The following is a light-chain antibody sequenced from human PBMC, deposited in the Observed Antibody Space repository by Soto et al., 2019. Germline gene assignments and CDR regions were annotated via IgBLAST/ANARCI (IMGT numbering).Light chain of an antibody. CDR3: QLYNSYSQAT. V-gene: IGKV1-5*03. CDR1: QSIRNC. Sequence: DIPMTQSPSTLSASVGDRVTITCRASQSIRNCLAWYQQRPGKAPNLLIYTASILESGVPSRFSGRGSGKEFSLTISSLQHDDFATYYCQLYNSYSQATFGQGTKVDI. J-gene: IGKJ1*01. CDR2: TAS.